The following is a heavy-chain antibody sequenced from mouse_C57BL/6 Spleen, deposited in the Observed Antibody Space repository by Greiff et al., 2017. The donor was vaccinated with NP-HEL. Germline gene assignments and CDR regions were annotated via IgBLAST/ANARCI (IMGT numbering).Heavy chain of an antibody. CDR2: ISSGSSTI. J-gene: IGHJ4*01. Sequence: VQLKESGGGLVKPGGSLKLSCAASGFTFSDYGMHWVRQAPEKGLEWVAYISSGSSTIYYADTVKGRFTISRDNAKNTLFLQMTSLRSEDTAMYYCARAENYYGSMDYWGQGTSVTVSS. D-gene: IGHD1-1*01. CDR3: ARAENYYGSMDY. V-gene: IGHV5-17*01. CDR1: GFTFSDYG.